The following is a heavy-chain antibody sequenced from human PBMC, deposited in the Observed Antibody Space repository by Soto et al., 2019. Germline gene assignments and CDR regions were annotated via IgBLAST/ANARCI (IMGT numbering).Heavy chain of an antibody. D-gene: IGHD3-3*01. CDR1: GFTFSNIW. CDR2: IKTNIIGGAT. J-gene: IGHJ4*02. Sequence: EVQLVESGGGLVKPGGSLRLSCAASGFTFSNIWMSWVRQAPGKGLEWVGRIKTNIIGGATDYAAPLQGRFIISRDDSKNTLYLQMNTLKTEDTAVYYCTALWYYTESSGYWGQGTLVTVSS. V-gene: IGHV3-15*01. CDR3: TALWYYTESSGY.